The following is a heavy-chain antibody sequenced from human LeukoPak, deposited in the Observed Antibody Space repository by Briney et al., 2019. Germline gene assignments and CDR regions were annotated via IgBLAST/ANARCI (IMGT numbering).Heavy chain of an antibody. Sequence: PGGSLRLSCVVSGINFADDAMYWVRQRPGKGLGWVSLISADGGSTFSADSVRGRFTISRDNSKDTLHLQMSSLRPEDTAVYYCVKDRYYGSGTYTFDFWGRGTLVTVSS. CDR3: VKDRYYGSGTYTFDF. D-gene: IGHD3-10*01. CDR1: GINFADDA. V-gene: IGHV3-43*02. J-gene: IGHJ4*02. CDR2: ISADGGST.